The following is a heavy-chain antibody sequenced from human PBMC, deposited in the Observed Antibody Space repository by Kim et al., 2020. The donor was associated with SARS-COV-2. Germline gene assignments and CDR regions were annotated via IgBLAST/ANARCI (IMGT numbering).Heavy chain of an antibody. V-gene: IGHV3-30*01. Sequence: ADTGKGRFTISRDNSKTTLYLQMNGLRAKDTAVYYGARDGSGSYSYWFDPWGQGTLVTVSS. CDR3: ARDGSGSYSYWFDP. J-gene: IGHJ5*02. D-gene: IGHD3-10*01.